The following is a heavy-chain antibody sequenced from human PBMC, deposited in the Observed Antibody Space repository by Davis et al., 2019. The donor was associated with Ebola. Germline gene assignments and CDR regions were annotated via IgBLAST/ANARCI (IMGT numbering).Heavy chain of an antibody. V-gene: IGHV4-34*01. J-gene: IGHJ4*02. CDR1: GGSFSDYY. Sequence: SQTLSLTCAVYGGSFSDYYWNWLRQFPRKGLEWIGEINQRGDTAYNPSLRSRVSLSIDTSKLQFSLTLASVTAADTGTYYCATVHQIRGKACFDLWGQGDLVVVSS. CDR2: INQRGDT. CDR3: ATVHQIRGKACFDL. D-gene: IGHD1-1*01.